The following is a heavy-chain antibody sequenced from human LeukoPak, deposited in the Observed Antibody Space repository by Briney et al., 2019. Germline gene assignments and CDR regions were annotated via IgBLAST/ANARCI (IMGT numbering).Heavy chain of an antibody. CDR1: GYTFTGYY. CDR3: ARERQTTIFGVVIKMREFDY. CDR2: INPNSGGT. V-gene: IGHV1-2*02. D-gene: IGHD3-3*01. Sequence: ASVKVSCKASGYTFTGYYMHWVRQAPGQGLEWMGWINPNSGGTNYAQKFQGRVTMTRDTSISAAYMELSRLRSDDTAVYYCARERQTTIFGVVIKMREFDYWGQGTLATVSS. J-gene: IGHJ4*02.